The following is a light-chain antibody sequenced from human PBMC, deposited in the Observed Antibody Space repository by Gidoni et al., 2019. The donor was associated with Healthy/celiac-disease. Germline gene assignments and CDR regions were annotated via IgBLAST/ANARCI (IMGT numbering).Light chain of an antibody. V-gene: IGKV3-20*01. J-gene: IGKJ1*01. Sequence: VLTQSPGPLSLSPGERATLSCRASQSVSSSYLAWYQQKPGQAPRLLIYGASSRATGIPDRFSGSGSGTDFTLTISRLEPEDFAVYYCQQYGSSPRTFGQGTKVEIK. CDR2: GAS. CDR1: QSVSSSY. CDR3: QQYGSSPRT.